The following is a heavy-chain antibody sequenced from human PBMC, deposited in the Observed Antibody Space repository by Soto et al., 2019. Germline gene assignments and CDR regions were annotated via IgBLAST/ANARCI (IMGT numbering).Heavy chain of an antibody. V-gene: IGHV3-11*06. CDR3: ARGRSAGSVVPAAISFDY. D-gene: IGHD2-2*01. CDR1: GFTFSDYY. J-gene: IGHJ4*02. Sequence: QVQLVESGGCLVKPGGSLRLSSAASGFTFSDYYMSWIRQAPGKGLEWVSYISSSSSYTNYADSVKGRFTISRDNAKNSLFLQMNSLRAEDTAVYYCARGRSAGSVVPAAISFDYWGQGTLVTVCS. CDR2: ISSSSSYT.